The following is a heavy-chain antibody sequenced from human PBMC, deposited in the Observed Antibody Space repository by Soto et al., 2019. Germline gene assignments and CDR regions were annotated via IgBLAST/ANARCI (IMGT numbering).Heavy chain of an antibody. J-gene: IGHJ5*02. CDR1: GYVFIGYY. D-gene: IGHD2-2*01. CDR3: ERAFCSTITCYGWFDP. Sequence: QVQLVQSGAEVKKPGASVKVSCKASGYVFIGYYIHWVRQAPGQGLEWMGWINPNSGGTNYAQKFQGRVTMTRDTSISTVSMDLSSLRSDDTAVYYCERAFCSTITCYGWFDPWGQGTLVTVSS. V-gene: IGHV1-2*02. CDR2: INPNSGGT.